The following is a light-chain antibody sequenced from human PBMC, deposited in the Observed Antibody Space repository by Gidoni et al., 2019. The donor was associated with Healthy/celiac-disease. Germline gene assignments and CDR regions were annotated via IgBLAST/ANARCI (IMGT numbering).Light chain of an antibody. CDR1: QSVSSN. Sequence: EIVMTQSPATLSVSPGERATLSCRASQSVSSNLAWYQQNPGQAPRLLIYGASTRATGIPARFSGSGSGTEFTLTISSLQSEDFAVYYCQQYNNWLFFTFGPGTKVDIK. CDR3: QQYNNWLFFT. V-gene: IGKV3D-15*01. J-gene: IGKJ3*01. CDR2: GAS.